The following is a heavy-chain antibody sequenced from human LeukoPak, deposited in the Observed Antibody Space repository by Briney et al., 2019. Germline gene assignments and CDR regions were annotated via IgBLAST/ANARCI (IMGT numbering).Heavy chain of an antibody. D-gene: IGHD1-26*01. CDR1: GYTFINYG. Sequence: ASVKVSCKASGYTFINYGLTWVRQAPGQGFEWMGWISACTGSTNYAQKLQGRVTMPTDPSTSTAYMDLRSLRSDDTAVYYCARTVGATGAFDIWGQGTMVIVSS. CDR3: ARTVGATGAFDI. J-gene: IGHJ3*02. CDR2: ISACTGST. V-gene: IGHV1-18*01.